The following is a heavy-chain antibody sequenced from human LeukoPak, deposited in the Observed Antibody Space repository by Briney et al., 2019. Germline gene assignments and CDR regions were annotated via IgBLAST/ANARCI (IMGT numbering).Heavy chain of an antibody. CDR2: ISSSGSII. V-gene: IGHV3-11*01. CDR1: GVTFSDYY. D-gene: IGHD1-26*01. Sequence: GGSLRRSCAASGVTFSDYYRSWIRQAPGKGLEWVSYISSSGSIIFYADSVKGRFTISRDNAKNSLYLQMNSLRAEDTAVYYCARRRDSGSLQHFDYWGQGTLVTVSS. CDR3: ARRRDSGSLQHFDY. J-gene: IGHJ4*02.